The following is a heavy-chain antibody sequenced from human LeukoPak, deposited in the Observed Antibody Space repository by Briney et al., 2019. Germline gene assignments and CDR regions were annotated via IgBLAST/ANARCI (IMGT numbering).Heavy chain of an antibody. CDR3: ARRRDITIFGVVIIGWFDP. Sequence: GESLKISCKGSGYSFTSYWIGWVRQLPGKGLEWMGIIYPGDSDTRYSPSFQGQVTSSADKSISTAYLQWSSLKASDTAMYYCARRRDITIFGVVIIGWFDPWGQGTLVTVSS. J-gene: IGHJ5*02. D-gene: IGHD3-3*01. CDR1: GYSFTSYW. CDR2: IYPGDSDT. V-gene: IGHV5-51*01.